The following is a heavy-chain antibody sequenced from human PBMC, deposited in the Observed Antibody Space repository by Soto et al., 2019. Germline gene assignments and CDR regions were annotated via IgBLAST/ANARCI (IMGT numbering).Heavy chain of an antibody. CDR3: ATDLGRYSSSPYPFDY. CDR1: GFTFSSYG. D-gene: IGHD6-13*01. CDR2: ISYDGSNK. Sequence: QVQLVESGGGVVQPGRSLRLSCAASGFTFSSYGMHWVRQAPGKGLEWVAVISYDGSNKYYADSVKGRFTISRDNSKNTLYLQMNSLRAEDTAVYYCATDLGRYSSSPYPFDYWGQGTLVTVSS. V-gene: IGHV3-30*03. J-gene: IGHJ4*02.